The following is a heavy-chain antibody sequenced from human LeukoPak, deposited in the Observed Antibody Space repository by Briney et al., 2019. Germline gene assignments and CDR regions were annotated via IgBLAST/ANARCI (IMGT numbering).Heavy chain of an antibody. CDR3: ARGPHDGNYYDSSGYYYEGYFQH. CDR1: GYTFTIYG. V-gene: IGHV1-18*01. Sequence: ASAKVSFKASGYTFTIYGISWVRQGPGQGLEWMGWISAYNGNTNYAQKLQGRVTLTTDTSTSTAYMELRSLRSDDTAVYYCARGPHDGNYYDSSGYYYEGYFQHWGQGTLVTVSS. CDR2: ISAYNGNT. J-gene: IGHJ1*01. D-gene: IGHD3-22*01.